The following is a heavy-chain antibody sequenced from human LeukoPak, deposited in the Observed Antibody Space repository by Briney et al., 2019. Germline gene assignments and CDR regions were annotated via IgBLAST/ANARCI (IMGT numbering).Heavy chain of an antibody. CDR2: ISSSSSTI. J-gene: IGHJ4*02. D-gene: IGHD6-13*01. V-gene: IGHV3-48*01. Sequence: AGGSLRLSCAASGFTFSSYSMNWVRQAPGKGLEWVSYISSSSSTIYYADSVKGRFTISRDDAKNSLYLQMNSLRAEDTAVYYCARDPAWRQQLEYYFDYWGQGTLVTVSS. CDR1: GFTFSSYS. CDR3: ARDPAWRQQLEYYFDY.